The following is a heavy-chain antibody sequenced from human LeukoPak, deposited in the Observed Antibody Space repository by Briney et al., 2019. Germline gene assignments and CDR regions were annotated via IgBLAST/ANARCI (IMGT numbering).Heavy chain of an antibody. D-gene: IGHD5-12*01. CDR2: IYTSGST. V-gene: IGHV4-61*02. CDR1: GGSISSGSYY. CDR3: AREYSGFDY. J-gene: IGHJ4*02. Sequence: SETLSLTCTVSGGSISSGSYYWSWIRQPAGKGLEWIGRIYTSGSTNYNPSLKSRVTISVDTSKNQFSLKLTSVTAADTAVYYCAREYSGFDYWGQGTLVTVSS.